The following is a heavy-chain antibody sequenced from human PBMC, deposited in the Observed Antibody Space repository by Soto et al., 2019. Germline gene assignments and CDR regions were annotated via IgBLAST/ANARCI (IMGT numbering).Heavy chain of an antibody. J-gene: IGHJ6*02. CDR1: GYSFTSYW. Sequence: PGESLKISCKGSGYSFTSYWIDWVRQMPGKGLEWMGIIYPGDSDTRYSPSFQGQVTISADKSISTAYLQWSSLKASDTAMYYCASHQRDSRGYYYGDYYYYYGMDVWGQGTTVTVSS. CDR3: ASHQRDSRGYYYGDYYYYYGMDV. CDR2: IYPGDSDT. D-gene: IGHD3-22*01. V-gene: IGHV5-51*01.